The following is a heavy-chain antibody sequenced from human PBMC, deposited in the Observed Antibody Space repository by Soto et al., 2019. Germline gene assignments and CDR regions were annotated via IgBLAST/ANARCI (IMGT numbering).Heavy chain of an antibody. CDR3: ARVSSPPISEYRYSSHGLFDQ. D-gene: IGHD5-18*01. CDR2: IFYSGAA. V-gene: IGHV4-39*01. J-gene: IGHJ4*02. CDR1: GGSISSSSYY. Sequence: QLQLQESGPGLVKPSETLSLTCTVSGGSISSSSYYWGWIRQPPGKGLEWIGSIFYSGAAHYNPSLTSRVTLSVDTSENQFSLKLSSVTAADTAVYYCARVSSPPISEYRYSSHGLFDQWGQGTLVTVSS.